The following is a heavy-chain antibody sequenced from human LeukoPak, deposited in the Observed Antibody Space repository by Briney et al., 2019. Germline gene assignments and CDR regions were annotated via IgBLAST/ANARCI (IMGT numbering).Heavy chain of an antibody. Sequence: PGGSLRLSCAASGFTFSNFAMSWVRQAPGKGLEWVSTISDIGGNTYYAASVKGRFTISRDHYTTNLHLKMNNLYLQMNSLRAEDTAAYYCATLGYCTGGSCYSDYYYYMDVWGTGTTVSVSS. D-gene: IGHD2-15*01. CDR1: GFTFSNFA. CDR3: ATLGYCTGGSCYSDYYYYMDV. CDR2: ISDIGGNT. J-gene: IGHJ6*03. V-gene: IGHV3-23*01.